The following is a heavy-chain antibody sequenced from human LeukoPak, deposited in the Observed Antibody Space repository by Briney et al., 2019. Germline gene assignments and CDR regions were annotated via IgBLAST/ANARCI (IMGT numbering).Heavy chain of an antibody. CDR1: GGSIGTYY. V-gene: IGHV4-59*01. J-gene: IGHJ6*02. CDR2: VYYTGQT. D-gene: IGHD5-12*01. CDR3: AREVGSGYGFGMDV. Sequence: SETLSLTCTISGGSIGTYYWSWIRHPPGKGLEGIGWVYYTGQTRYNPSLKSRITIWLETSKNQFFLSLASVIAADTALYYCAREVGSGYGFGMDVWGQGNTVTVSS.